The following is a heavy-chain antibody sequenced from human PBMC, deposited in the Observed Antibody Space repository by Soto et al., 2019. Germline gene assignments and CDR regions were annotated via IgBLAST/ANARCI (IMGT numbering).Heavy chain of an antibody. V-gene: IGHV1-3*04. CDR1: GYTFTSYA. D-gene: IGHD1-26*01. CDR3: ARDAKWDPRGVEAQQDDYFDY. CDR2: VDTGNGNT. Sequence: QVQLVQSGAEVKKPGASVKVSCKASGYTFTSYAIHWVRQAPGQSLAWMGWVDTGNGNTKYSQKFQGRVTNTRDTYANTADMELSSLRSEVTAVYYCARDAKWDPRGVEAQQDDYFDYWGQGTLVTVAS. J-gene: IGHJ4*02.